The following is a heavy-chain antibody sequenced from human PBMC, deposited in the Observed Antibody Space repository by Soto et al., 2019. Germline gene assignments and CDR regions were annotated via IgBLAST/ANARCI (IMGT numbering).Heavy chain of an antibody. CDR3: ARDMGTIDWFDP. J-gene: IGHJ5*02. V-gene: IGHV1-3*01. Sequence: ASVKVSCKASGYTFTTYSMHWVRQAPGQRLEWMGWINVGNGNTKYSQKFQGRVTLTRDTSASTAYMELSILRSEDTAVYYCARDMGTIDWFDPWGQGTLVTVSS. CDR1: GYTFTTYS. D-gene: IGHD1-7*01. CDR2: INVGNGNT.